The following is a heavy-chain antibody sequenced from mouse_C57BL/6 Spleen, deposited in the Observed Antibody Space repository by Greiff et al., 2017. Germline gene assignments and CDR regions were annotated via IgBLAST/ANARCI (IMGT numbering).Heavy chain of an antibody. J-gene: IGHJ4*01. CDR2: INYDGSST. CDR3: ARERGPYSNYDAMDY. CDR1: GFTFSDYY. D-gene: IGHD2-5*01. V-gene: IGHV5-16*01. Sequence: EVMLVESEGGLVQPGSSMKLSCTASGFTFSDYYMAWVRQVPEKGLEWVANINYDGSSTYYLDSLKSRFIISRDNAKNILYLQMSSLKSEDTATYYCARERGPYSNYDAMDYWGQGTSVTVSS.